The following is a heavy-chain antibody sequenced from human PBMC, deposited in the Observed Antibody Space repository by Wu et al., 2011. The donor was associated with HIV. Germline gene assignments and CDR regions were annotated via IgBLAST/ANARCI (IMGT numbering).Heavy chain of an antibody. Sequence: QVQLVQSGAEVKKPGSSVKVSCKASGGTFSYYAISWVRQSPGQGLEWMGGIIPIFGTPSYAQKFQGRVTITADKSTSTAYMELSSLRSEDTAVYFCARDSGWPLGFFDYWGQGTLVTVSS. J-gene: IGHJ4*02. CDR1: GGTFSYYA. D-gene: IGHD2-15*01. V-gene: IGHV1-69*14. CDR2: IIPIFGTP. CDR3: ARDSGWPLGFFDY.